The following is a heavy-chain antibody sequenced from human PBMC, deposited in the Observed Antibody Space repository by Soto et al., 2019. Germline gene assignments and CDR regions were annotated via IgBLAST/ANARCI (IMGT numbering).Heavy chain of an antibody. CDR2: IGTVDDT. CDR3: AREQQLGGWDDLEI. CDR1: GFTFSYYD. V-gene: IGHV3-13*01. J-gene: IGHJ3*02. D-gene: IGHD6-13*01. Sequence: EVQVVESGGGLVQPGGSLRLSCAASGFTFSYYDFHWVRQAAGKGLEWVSAIGTVDDTYYSDSVKGRFTISREDAKNSLYLQKSNLRAGDTAVYYCAREQQLGGWDDLEIWGKGTMVTVSS.